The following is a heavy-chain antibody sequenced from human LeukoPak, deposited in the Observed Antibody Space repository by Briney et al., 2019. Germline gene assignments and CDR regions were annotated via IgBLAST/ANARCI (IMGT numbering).Heavy chain of an antibody. V-gene: IGHV4-34*01. CDR3: ARAGGISLGY. J-gene: IGHJ4*02. CDR2: INHSGST. CDR1: GGSFSGYY. Sequence: PSETLSLTCAVYGGSFSGYYWSWIRQPPGKGLEWIGEINHSGSTNYNPSLKSRVTISVDTSKNQFSLKLSSVTAADTAVYYCARAGGISLGYWGQGTLVTVSS. D-gene: IGHD1-14*01.